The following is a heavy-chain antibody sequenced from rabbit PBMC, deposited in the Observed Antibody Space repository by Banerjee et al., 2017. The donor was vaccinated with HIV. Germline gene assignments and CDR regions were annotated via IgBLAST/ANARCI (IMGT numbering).Heavy chain of an antibody. D-gene: IGHD4-1*01. CDR2: IYAGTAGNT. Sequence: QEQLEESGGGLVQPEGSLTLTCTASGFSFSSNPMCWVRQAPGKGLEWIACIYAGTAGNTVYANWAKGRFTISKTSSTTVTLQMTSLTAADTATYFCARDLAGVIGWNFNLWGPGTLVTVS. V-gene: IGHV1S45*01. CDR1: GFSFSSNP. CDR3: ARDLAGVIGWNFNL. J-gene: IGHJ4*01.